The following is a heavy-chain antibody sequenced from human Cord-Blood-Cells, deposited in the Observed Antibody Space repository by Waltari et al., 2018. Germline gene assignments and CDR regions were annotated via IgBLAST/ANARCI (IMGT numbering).Heavy chain of an antibody. CDR2: IYHSGST. D-gene: IGHD5-12*01. J-gene: IGHJ4*02. CDR1: GYSISSGYY. Sequence: QVQLQESGPGLVKPSETLSLTCAVSGYSISSGYYWGWIRQPPGTGLEWIGSIYHSGSTYYNPSLKSRVTISVDTSKNQFSLKLSSVTAADTAVYYCARDSPVRWGVDIVATIDYWGQGTLVTVSS. CDR3: ARDSPVRWGVDIVATIDY. V-gene: IGHV4-38-2*02.